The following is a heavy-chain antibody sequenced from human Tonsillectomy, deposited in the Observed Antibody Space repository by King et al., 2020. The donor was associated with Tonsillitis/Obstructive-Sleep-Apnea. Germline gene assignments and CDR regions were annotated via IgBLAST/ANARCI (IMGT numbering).Heavy chain of an antibody. CDR1: GFTFSSYA. D-gene: IGHD3-3*01. CDR2: ISYDGSNK. CDR3: ARDVTIFGVVRSYGMDV. J-gene: IGHJ6*02. Sequence: VQLVESGGGVVQPGRSLRLSCAASGFTFSSYAMHWVRQAPGKGLEWVAVISYDGSNKYYADSVKGRFTISRDNSKNTLYLQMNSLRAEDTAVYYCARDVTIFGVVRSYGMDVWGQGTTVTVSS. V-gene: IGHV3-30*04.